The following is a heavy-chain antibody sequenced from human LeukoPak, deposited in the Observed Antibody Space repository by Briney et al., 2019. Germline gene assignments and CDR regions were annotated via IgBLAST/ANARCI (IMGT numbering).Heavy chain of an antibody. V-gene: IGHV1-69*04. J-gene: IGHJ4*02. CDR1: GGTLNSYA. Sequence: SVKVSCKASGGTLNSYAISWVRQAPGQGLEWMGRIIPVLDMANHAEEFQARVTITADKSTSTAYMELSSLRSEDTAIFYCARDRLDYGDSYTLDSWGQGTLVTVSS. D-gene: IGHD4-17*01. CDR2: IIPVLDMA. CDR3: ARDRLDYGDSYTLDS.